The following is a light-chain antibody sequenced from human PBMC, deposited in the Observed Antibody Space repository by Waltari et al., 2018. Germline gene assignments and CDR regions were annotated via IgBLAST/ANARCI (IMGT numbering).Light chain of an antibody. Sequence: QSALTQPRSVSGSPGQSVAISCTGTNSDVGGYNYVPWYQHHPGKVPKLMIYDVNKRPSGVPDRFSGSKSGNTASLTISGLQAEDEAEYYCCSYAGSTSWLFGGGTKLTVL. CDR3: CSYAGSTSWL. CDR1: NSDVGGYNY. J-gene: IGLJ3*02. V-gene: IGLV2-11*01. CDR2: DVN.